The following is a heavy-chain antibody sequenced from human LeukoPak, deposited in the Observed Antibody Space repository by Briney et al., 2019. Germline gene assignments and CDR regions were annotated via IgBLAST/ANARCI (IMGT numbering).Heavy chain of an antibody. V-gene: IGHV1-2*02. CDR3: ATAHYYDSSGYYPN. CDR2: INPNSGGT. Sequence: ASVKVSCKASGYTFTGYYMHWVRQAPGQGLEWMGWINPNSGGTNYAQKFQGRVTMTEDTSTDTAYMELSSLRSEDTAVYYCATAHYYDSSGYYPNWGQGTLVTVSS. CDR1: GYTFTGYY. J-gene: IGHJ4*02. D-gene: IGHD3-22*01.